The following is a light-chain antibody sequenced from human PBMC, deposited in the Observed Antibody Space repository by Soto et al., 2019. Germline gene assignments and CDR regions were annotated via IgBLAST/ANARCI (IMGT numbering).Light chain of an antibody. CDR1: SSDVGGYNY. J-gene: IGLJ3*02. CDR3: SSFTSRGTWV. Sequence: QSALTQPASVSGSPGQSITISCTGTSSDVGGYNYVSWYLQHPGKVPKLVIYEVSNRPSGISNRFSGSKSGNTASLTISGLQTEDEADYYCSSFTSRGTWVFGGGTKVTVL. V-gene: IGLV2-14*01. CDR2: EVS.